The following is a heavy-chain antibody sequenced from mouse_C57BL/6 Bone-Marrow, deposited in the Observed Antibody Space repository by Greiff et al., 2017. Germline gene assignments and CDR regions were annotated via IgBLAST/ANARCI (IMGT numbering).Heavy chain of an antibody. CDR2: IDPNSGGT. D-gene: IGHD3-1*01. CDR3: ARCTARDAMDY. Sequence: VQLQQPGAELVKPGASVKLSCKASGYTFTSYWMHWVKQRPGRGLEWIGRIDPNSGGTKYNEKFKSKATLTVDKPSSPAYMQLSSLTSEDSAVYYCARCTARDAMDYWGQGTSVTVSS. CDR1: GYTFTSYW. V-gene: IGHV1-72*01. J-gene: IGHJ4*01.